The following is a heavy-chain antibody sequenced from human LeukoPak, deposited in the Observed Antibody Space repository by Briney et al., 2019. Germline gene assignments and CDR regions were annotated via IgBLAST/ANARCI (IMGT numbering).Heavy chain of an antibody. D-gene: IGHD4-17*01. Sequence: SETLPLTCTVSGGSISGYYWSWIRQPAGKGLEWIGRVFTSGSTNYNPSVKSRVTISIDKSKNEFYLNLNSVTAADTALYYCARERATVTTELDCWGQGILVTVSS. CDR2: VFTSGST. J-gene: IGHJ4*02. CDR3: ARERATVTTELDC. V-gene: IGHV4-4*07. CDR1: GGSISGYY.